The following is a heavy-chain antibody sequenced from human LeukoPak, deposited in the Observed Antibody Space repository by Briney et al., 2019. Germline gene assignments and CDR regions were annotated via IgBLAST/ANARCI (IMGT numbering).Heavy chain of an antibody. V-gene: IGHV1-69*08. J-gene: IGHJ6*03. CDR3: ARSPRSNYYMDV. CDR2: IIPILDTA. Sequence: SVKVSCKASGGTFSSYTISWVRQAPGQGLEWMGGIIPILDTANYAQKFQGRVTITADKSTSTAYMELSSLRSEDTAVYYCARSPRSNYYMDVWGKGTTVTVSS. CDR1: GGTFSSYT.